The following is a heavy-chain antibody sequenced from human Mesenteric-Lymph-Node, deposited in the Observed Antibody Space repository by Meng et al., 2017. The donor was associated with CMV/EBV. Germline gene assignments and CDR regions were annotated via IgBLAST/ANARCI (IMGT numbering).Heavy chain of an antibody. V-gene: IGHV5-51*01. Sequence: GGSLRLSCKGSGYSFTSYWIGWVRQMPGKGLEWMGIIYPGDSDTRYSPSFQGQVTISADKSISTAYLQWSSLKASDTAMYYCARHPSVYSSGWLYYYGMDVWGQGTTVTVSS. J-gene: IGHJ6*02. CDR3: ARHPSVYSSGWLYYYGMDV. D-gene: IGHD6-19*01. CDR1: GYSFTSYW. CDR2: IYPGDSDT.